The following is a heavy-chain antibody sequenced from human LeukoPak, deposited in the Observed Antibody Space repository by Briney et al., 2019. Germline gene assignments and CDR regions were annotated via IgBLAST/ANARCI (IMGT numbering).Heavy chain of an antibody. CDR1: GFTFSSSA. V-gene: IGHV1-58*02. CDR3: AADQGHYDILTGDYRGDAFDI. J-gene: IGHJ3*02. CDR2: IVVGSRNT. D-gene: IGHD3-9*01. Sequence: ASVKVSCKASGFTFSSSAMQWVRQARGQRLEWIGWIVVGSRNTNYAQMFQERVIFTRDMSTSTAYMELRGLRSEDTAVYYCAADQGHYDILTGDYRGDAFDIWGQGTMVTVSS.